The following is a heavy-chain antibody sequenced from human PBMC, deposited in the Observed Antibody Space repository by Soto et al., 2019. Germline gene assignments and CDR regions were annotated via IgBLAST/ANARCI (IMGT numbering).Heavy chain of an antibody. Sequence: VASVKVSCKASGYTFTSYGISWVRQAPGQGLEWMGWISAYNGNTNYAQKLQGRVTMTTDTSTSTAYMELRSLRSDDTAVYYCAREAYYYDSSGYYERRYYYGMDVWGQGTTVTV. CDR2: ISAYNGNT. D-gene: IGHD3-22*01. CDR3: AREAYYYDSSGYYERRYYYGMDV. CDR1: GYTFTSYG. V-gene: IGHV1-18*04. J-gene: IGHJ6*02.